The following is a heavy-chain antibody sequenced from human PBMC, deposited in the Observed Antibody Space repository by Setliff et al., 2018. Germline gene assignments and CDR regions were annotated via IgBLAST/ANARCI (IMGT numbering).Heavy chain of an antibody. CDR3: ARAGPTVTFFRVLVISWWDP. V-gene: IGHV4-61*09. CDR1: GDSISSGSCY. J-gene: IGHJ5*02. D-gene: IGHD3-3*01. CDR2: FHTGGST. Sequence: LSLTCTVSGDSISSGSCYWTWIRQPAGKGLEWIGHFHTGGSTNYSRSLRSRVSISVDTSKNQFSLKLSSVTAADTATYYCARAGPTVTFFRVLVISWWDPWGQGSLVTVS.